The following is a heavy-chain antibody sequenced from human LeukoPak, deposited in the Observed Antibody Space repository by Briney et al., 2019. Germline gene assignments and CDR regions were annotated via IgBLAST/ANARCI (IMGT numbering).Heavy chain of an antibody. CDR1: GDSISRTSYY. D-gene: IGHD1-7*01. CDR3: ARDLSRKLGVRVVNYGMDV. Sequence: SETLSLTCTVSGDSISRTSYYWGWIRQPPGKGLEWIGNIYYLGTTYYNPSLKSRVTMSVDTSKNQFSLKLTSVTAAGTAVYYCARDLSRKLGVRVVNYGMDVWGQGTTVTVSS. J-gene: IGHJ6*02. CDR2: IYYLGTT. V-gene: IGHV4-39*07.